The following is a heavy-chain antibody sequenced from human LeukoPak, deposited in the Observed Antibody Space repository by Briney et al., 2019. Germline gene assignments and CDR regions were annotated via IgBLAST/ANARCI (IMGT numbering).Heavy chain of an antibody. CDR1: GGSFRGYY. CDR2: INRSGST. CDR3: ARTISYGRGYYYYYMDV. Sequence: SETLSLTCDVYGGSFRGYYWSWIRQPPGKGLEWIGEINRSGSTNYNPSLKSRVTISVDTSKNQFSLKLSSVTAADTAVYYCARTISYGRGYYYYYMDVWGKGTTIAISS. J-gene: IGHJ6*03. V-gene: IGHV4-34*01. D-gene: IGHD5-18*01.